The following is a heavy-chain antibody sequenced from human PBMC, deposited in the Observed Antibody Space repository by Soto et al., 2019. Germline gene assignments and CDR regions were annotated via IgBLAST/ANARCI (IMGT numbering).Heavy chain of an antibody. CDR3: ARGTIVARQHLDY. Sequence: QVQLVESGGGVVQPGKSLRLSCAASGFTFSSYAMHWARQAPGKGLEWVTVISIRGGDEYYAESVWGRFTIFRDASKNTLYLQMDSLRVEDTAVYYCARGTIVARQHLDYWGQGTLVTVSS. V-gene: IGHV3-30*03. D-gene: IGHD6-6*01. CDR1: GFTFSSYA. CDR2: ISIRGGDE. J-gene: IGHJ4*02.